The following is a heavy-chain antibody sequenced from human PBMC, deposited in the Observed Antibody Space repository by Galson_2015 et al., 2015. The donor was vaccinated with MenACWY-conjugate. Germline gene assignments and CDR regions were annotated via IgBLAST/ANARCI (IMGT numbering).Heavy chain of an antibody. CDR1: GFTFSSFW. CDR3: ARAGSYRFEI. D-gene: IGHD3-10*01. J-gene: IGHJ3*02. Sequence: SLRFSCAASGFTFSSFWMSWVRQAPGKGLVWVSRIKTDGTTTNYADFVEGRFTISRDNGKNTAFLQMNSLRAEDTAVYYCARAGSYRFEIWGQGTMVTVSS. CDR2: IKTDGTTT. V-gene: IGHV3-74*01.